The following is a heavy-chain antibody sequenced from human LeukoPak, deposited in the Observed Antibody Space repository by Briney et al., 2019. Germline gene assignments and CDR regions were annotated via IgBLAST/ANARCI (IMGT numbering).Heavy chain of an antibody. J-gene: IGHJ4*02. CDR1: GYTFTSYG. D-gene: IGHD3-10*01. CDR3: ACDYYGSGSYRY. Sequence: ASVKVSCKASGYTFTSYGISWVRQAPGQGLEWMGWISAYNGNTNYAQKFQGWVTMTRDTSISTAYMELSSLRSEDTAVYYCACDYYGSGSYRYWGQGTLVTVSS. CDR2: ISAYNGNT. V-gene: IGHV1-18*01.